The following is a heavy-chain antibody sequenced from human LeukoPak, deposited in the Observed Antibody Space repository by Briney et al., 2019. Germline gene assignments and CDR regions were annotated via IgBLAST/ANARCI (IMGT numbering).Heavy chain of an antibody. D-gene: IGHD6-19*01. CDR2: IKQDGSEK. CDR1: GFTFSSYA. CDR3: AREGQWLPDAFDI. J-gene: IGHJ3*02. V-gene: IGHV3-7*01. Sequence: GGSLRLSCAASGFTFSSYAMSWVRQAPGKGLEWVANIKQDGSEKYYVDSVKGRFTISRDNAKNSLYLQMNSLRAEDTAVYYCAREGQWLPDAFDIWGQGTMVTVSS.